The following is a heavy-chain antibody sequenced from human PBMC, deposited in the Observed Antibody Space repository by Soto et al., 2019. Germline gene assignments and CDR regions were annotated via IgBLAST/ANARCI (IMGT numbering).Heavy chain of an antibody. J-gene: IGHJ6*02. V-gene: IGHV3-30*03. CDR1: GFTFSSYG. CDR2: ISHDGSNK. CDR3: ARAVVYYYYGMDV. Sequence: QVQLVESGGGVVKPGRSLRLSCAASGFTFSSYGMHWVRQAPGKGLEWVAVISHDGSNKYYADSVKGRFTISRDNSKNTLYLQMNSLRAEDTAVYYCARAVVYYYYGMDVWGQGTTVTVSS. D-gene: IGHD6-19*01.